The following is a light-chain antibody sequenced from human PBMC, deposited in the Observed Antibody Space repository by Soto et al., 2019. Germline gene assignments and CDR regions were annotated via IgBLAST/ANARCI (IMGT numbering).Light chain of an antibody. CDR1: SGNIASNY. CDR2: EDN. Sequence: NFMLTQPHSVSESPGKTVTISCTRSSGNIASNYVQWYQQRPGSSPTTVIYEDNQRPSGVPDRFSGSIDISSNSASLTISGLKTEDESDHYCQSYDNNNHVVFGGGTQLTVL. V-gene: IGLV6-57*01. J-gene: IGLJ2*01. CDR3: QSYDNNNHVV.